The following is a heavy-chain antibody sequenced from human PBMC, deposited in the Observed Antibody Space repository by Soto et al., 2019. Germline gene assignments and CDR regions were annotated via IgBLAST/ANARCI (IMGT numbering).Heavy chain of an antibody. CDR1: GLTFKTHG. J-gene: IGHJ6*02. V-gene: IGHV3-30*18. Sequence: PGGSLRLSCAASGLTFKTHGMHWVRLAPGKGLEWVAVISYDGNNKYYADSMKGRFTISRDNSKNTLYLQMDRLRVEDTAVYYCVKDSVFWRGNDGRDVWGQGTTVTVSS. D-gene: IGHD3-3*01. CDR3: VKDSVFWRGNDGRDV. CDR2: ISYDGNNK.